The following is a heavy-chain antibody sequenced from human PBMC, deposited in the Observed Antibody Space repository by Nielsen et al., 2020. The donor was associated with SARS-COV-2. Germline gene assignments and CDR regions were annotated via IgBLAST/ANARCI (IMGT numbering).Heavy chain of an antibody. CDR3: ARDRYGDY. CDR1: GFTFDDYA. Sequence: SLKISCAASGFTFDDYAMHWVRQAPGKGLEWVSGISWNSGSIGYADSVKGRFTISRDNAKNSLYLQMNSLRAEDTALYYCARDRYGDYVGQGTLVTVSS. CDR2: ISWNSGSI. J-gene: IGHJ4*02. V-gene: IGHV3-9*01. D-gene: IGHD1-1*01.